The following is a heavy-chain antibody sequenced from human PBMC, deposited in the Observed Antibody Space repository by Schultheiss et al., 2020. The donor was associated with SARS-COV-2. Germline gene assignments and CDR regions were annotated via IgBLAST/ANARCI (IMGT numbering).Heavy chain of an antibody. CDR2: INPNSGGT. Sequence: GGSLRLSCKASGYTFTSYYMHWVRQAPGQGLEWMGRINPNSGGTNYAQKFQGRVTMTRDTSISTAYMELSRLRSDDTAVYYCARQGTIAVAGNDYWGQGTLVTVSS. D-gene: IGHD6-19*01. CDR1: GYTFTSYY. J-gene: IGHJ4*02. V-gene: IGHV1-2*06. CDR3: ARQGTIAVAGNDY.